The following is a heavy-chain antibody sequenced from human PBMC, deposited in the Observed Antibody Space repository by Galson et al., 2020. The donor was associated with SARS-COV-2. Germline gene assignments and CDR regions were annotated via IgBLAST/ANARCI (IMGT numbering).Heavy chain of an antibody. CDR3: ATDQGIFGVATGWFDP. CDR2: FDPEDGET. Sequence: ASVQVSCKVSVYTLTELSMHWVRQAPGQGLEWMGGFDPEDGETIYPQKFQGRVTMTEDTSTDTAYMELSSLRSEDTAVYFCATDQGIFGVATGWFDPWGQGTLVTVSS. V-gene: IGHV1-24*01. J-gene: IGHJ5*02. D-gene: IGHD3-3*01. CDR1: VYTLTELS.